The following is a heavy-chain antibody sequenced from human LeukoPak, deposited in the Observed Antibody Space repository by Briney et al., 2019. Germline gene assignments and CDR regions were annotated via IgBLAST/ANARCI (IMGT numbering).Heavy chain of an antibody. Sequence: GGSLRLSCAASGFTFSNYSMHWVREAPGKGLGWVSRINRDGRGTDYMDSVTGRFTISRDNARNTLYLQMNSLRAEDTAVYYCARVPYVFDLWGQGTMVTVSS. CDR3: ARVPYVFDL. CDR1: GFTFSNYS. V-gene: IGHV3-74*01. CDR2: INRDGRGT. J-gene: IGHJ3*01.